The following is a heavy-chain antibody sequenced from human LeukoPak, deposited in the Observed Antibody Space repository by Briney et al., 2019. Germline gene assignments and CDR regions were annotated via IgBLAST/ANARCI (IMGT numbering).Heavy chain of an antibody. V-gene: IGHV3-33*06. CDR1: GSSFSNYG. Sequence: PGGSLRLSCAASGSSFSNYGMYCVRQAPGKGLEWVAVIWYNGGNKYYADSVKGRFTISRDNSKNTLYLQMNSLRAEDTAIYYCGKDIGSGRVDYWGQGTLVTVSS. D-gene: IGHD2-15*01. J-gene: IGHJ4*02. CDR2: IWYNGGNK. CDR3: GKDIGSGRVDY.